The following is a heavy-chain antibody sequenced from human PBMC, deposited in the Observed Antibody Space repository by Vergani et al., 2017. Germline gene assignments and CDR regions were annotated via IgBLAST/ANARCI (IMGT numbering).Heavy chain of an antibody. J-gene: IGHJ2*01. Sequence: QVQLQESGPGLVKPSETLSLTCTVSGGSISSYYWSWIRQPPGKGLEWIGYIYYSGSTNYNPSHKSRVTISVDTSKNQFSLKLSSVTAADTAVYYCARGSSWTNWVVDLYFDLWGRGTLVTVSS. CDR2: IYYSGST. V-gene: IGHV4-59*01. CDR3: ARGSSWTNWVVDLYFDL. CDR1: GGSISSYY. D-gene: IGHD6-13*01.